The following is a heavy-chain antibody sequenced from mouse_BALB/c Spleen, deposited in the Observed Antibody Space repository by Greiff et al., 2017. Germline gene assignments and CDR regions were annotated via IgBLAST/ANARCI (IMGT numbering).Heavy chain of an antibody. CDR3: TRPYYGNYWFAY. CDR1: GYTFTSYW. J-gene: IGHJ3*01. V-gene: IGHV1-5*01. D-gene: IGHD2-10*01. Sequence: EVQLQQSGTVLARPGASVKMSCKASGYTFTSYWLHWVKQRPGQGLEWIGAIYPGNSDTSYNQKFKGKAKLTAVTSTSTAYMELSSLTNEDSAVYYCTRPYYGNYWFAYWGQGTLVTVAA. CDR2: IYPGNSDT.